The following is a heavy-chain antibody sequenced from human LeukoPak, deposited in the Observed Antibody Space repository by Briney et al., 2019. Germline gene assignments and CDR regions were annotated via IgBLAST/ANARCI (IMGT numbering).Heavy chain of an antibody. CDR2: IYYSGST. J-gene: IGHJ4*02. Sequence: SETLSLTCTVSGGSISSNDYYWDWIRQPPGMGLEYIGSIYYSGSTYYNPSLKSRVTISVDTSKNQFSLKLSSVTAADTAVYYCARAIIAYCSGGSCYWYYFDYWGQGTLVTVSS. CDR1: GGSISSNDYY. CDR3: ARAIIAYCSGGSCYWYYFDY. V-gene: IGHV4-39*07. D-gene: IGHD2-15*01.